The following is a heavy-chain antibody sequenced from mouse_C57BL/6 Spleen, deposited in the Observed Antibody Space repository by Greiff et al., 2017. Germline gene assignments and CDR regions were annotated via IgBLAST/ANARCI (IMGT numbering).Heavy chain of an antibody. Sequence: QVQLQQSGPELAKPGASVKMSCKASGYTFTSYWMHWVKQRPGQGLEWIGYINPSSGYTTYNQKFKDKATLTADKSSSTAYMQLSSLTSEDSAVYYCAREGWRDHYAMDYWGQGTSVTVS. J-gene: IGHJ4*01. CDR2: INPSSGYT. D-gene: IGHD2-3*01. CDR3: AREGWRDHYAMDY. V-gene: IGHV1-7*01. CDR1: GYTFTSYW.